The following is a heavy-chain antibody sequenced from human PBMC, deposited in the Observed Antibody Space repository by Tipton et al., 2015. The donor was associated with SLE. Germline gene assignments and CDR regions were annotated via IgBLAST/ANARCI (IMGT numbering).Heavy chain of an antibody. Sequence: SLRLSCAASGFTVSSNYMSWVRQAPGKGLEWVSVIYSGGSTYYADSVKGRFTISRDNSKNTLYLQMSSLRAEDTAVYYCSSTGTGYSSSWGQGTLVTVSS. CDR3: SSTGTGYSSS. CDR1: GFTVSSNY. V-gene: IGHV3-66*01. D-gene: IGHD6-13*01. CDR2: IYSGGST. J-gene: IGHJ4*02.